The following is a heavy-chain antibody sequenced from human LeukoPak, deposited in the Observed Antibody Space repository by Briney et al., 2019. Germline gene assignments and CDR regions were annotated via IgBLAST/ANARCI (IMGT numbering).Heavy chain of an antibody. V-gene: IGHV3-30*02. CDR3: AKDGLYYDILTGYTADYFDY. CDR1: GFTFSSYG. CDR2: IRYDGSNK. J-gene: IGHJ4*02. D-gene: IGHD3-9*01. Sequence: GGSLRLSCAASGFTFSSYGMHWVRQAPGKGLEWVAFIRYDGSNKYYADSVKGRFTISRDNSKNTLYLQMNSLRAEDTAVYYCAKDGLYYDILTGYTADYFDYWGQGTLVTVSS.